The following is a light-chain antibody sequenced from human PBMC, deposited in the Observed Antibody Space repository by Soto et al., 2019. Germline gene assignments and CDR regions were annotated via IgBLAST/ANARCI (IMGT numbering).Light chain of an antibody. Sequence: DIQMTQSPSSLSASVGDRVTITCRASQSISSYLNWYQQKPGKVPKLLIYAASSLQSGVPSRFSGSGSGTDFTLTISSLQPEDFATYYCQQGYSTPYTFGQGTKLESK. CDR2: AAS. V-gene: IGKV1-39*01. CDR1: QSISSY. CDR3: QQGYSTPYT. J-gene: IGKJ2*01.